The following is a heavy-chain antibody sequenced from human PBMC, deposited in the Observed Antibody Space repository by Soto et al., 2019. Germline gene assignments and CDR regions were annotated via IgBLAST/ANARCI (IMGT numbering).Heavy chain of an antibody. CDR2: IVVGSGNT. D-gene: IGHD3-16*02. Sequence: ASVKVSCKASGFTFTSSAMQWVRQARGQRLEWIGWIVVGSGNTNYAQKFQERVTITRDMSTSTAYMELSSLRSEDTAVYYCSADNMITFGGVIVQHAFDIRGQGTMVTVSS. V-gene: IGHV1-58*02. CDR1: GFTFTSSA. CDR3: SADNMITFGGVIVQHAFDI. J-gene: IGHJ3*02.